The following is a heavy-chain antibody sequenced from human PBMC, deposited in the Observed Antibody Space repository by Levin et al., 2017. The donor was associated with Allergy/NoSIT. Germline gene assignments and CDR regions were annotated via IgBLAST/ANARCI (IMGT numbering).Heavy chain of an antibody. V-gene: IGHV2-70*04. CDR2: IDWDDEK. CDR1: GFSLSTGGMR. Sequence: TLSLPCTFSGFSLSTGGMRISWIRQSPGKALEWLARIDWDDEKFYSPSLKTRLSISKDTSRNRVVLSLTDMDPEDTGTFFCARTYCTPGSCSGLSWYFDFWGRGTLVTVTP. J-gene: IGHJ2*01. CDR3: ARTYCTPGSCSGLSWYFDF. D-gene: IGHD2-8*01.